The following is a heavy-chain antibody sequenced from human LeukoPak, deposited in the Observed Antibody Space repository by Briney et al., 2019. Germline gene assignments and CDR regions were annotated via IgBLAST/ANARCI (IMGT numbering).Heavy chain of an antibody. V-gene: IGHV1-18*01. CDR2: ISAYNGNT. D-gene: IGHD3-10*01. CDR3: ARGSSGSYRGHDYFDY. CDR1: GYTFTSYG. Sequence: EASVKVSCKASGYTFTSYGISWVRQAPGQGLEWMGWISAYNGNTNYAQKLQGRVTMTTDTSTSTAYMELRSLRSDDTAVYYCARGSSGSYRGHDYFDYWGQGTLVTVSS. J-gene: IGHJ4*02.